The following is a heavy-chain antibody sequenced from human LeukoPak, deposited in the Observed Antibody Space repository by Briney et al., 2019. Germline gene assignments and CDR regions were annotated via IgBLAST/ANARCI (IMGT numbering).Heavy chain of an antibody. V-gene: IGHV3-7*01. J-gene: IGHJ5*02. CDR1: GFTFSSYW. Sequence: GGSLRLSCAASGFTFSSYWMSWVRQAPGKGLEWVANIKQDGSEKYYVDSVKGRFTISRDNAKNSLYLQMNSLRAEDTAVYYCARLHYYDSSGYYNWFDPWGQGTLVTVSS. D-gene: IGHD3-22*01. CDR2: IKQDGSEK. CDR3: ARLHYYDSSGYYNWFDP.